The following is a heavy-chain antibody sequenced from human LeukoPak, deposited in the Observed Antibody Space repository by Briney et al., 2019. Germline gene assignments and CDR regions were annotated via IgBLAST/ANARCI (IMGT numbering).Heavy chain of an antibody. J-gene: IGHJ3*01. CDR2: IYHSGST. CDR1: GFTFSNYYM. D-gene: IGHD3-22*01. V-gene: IGHV4-4*02. CDR3: ARDYYYDSSGYLDHAFDL. Sequence: GSLRLSCAASGFTFSNYYMSWVRQAPGKGLEWIGEIYHSGSTNYNPSLKSRVTISVDKSKNQFSLKLSSVTAADTAVYYCARDYYYDSSGYLDHAFDLWGQGTMVTVSS.